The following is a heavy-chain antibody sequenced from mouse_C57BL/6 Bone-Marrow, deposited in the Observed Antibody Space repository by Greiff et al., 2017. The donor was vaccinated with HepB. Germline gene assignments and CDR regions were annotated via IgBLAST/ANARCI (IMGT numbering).Heavy chain of an antibody. V-gene: IGHV2-2*01. CDR3: AREDGGY. J-gene: IGHJ2*01. CDR1: GFSLTSYG. Sequence: VQLVESGPGLVQPSQSLSITCTVSGFSLTSYGVHWVRQSPGKGLEWLGVIWSGGSTDYHAAFISRLGISKDNSKSQVFFKMNRLQADDTAIYYCAREDGGYWGQGTTLTVSS. CDR2: IWSGGST. D-gene: IGHD2-3*01.